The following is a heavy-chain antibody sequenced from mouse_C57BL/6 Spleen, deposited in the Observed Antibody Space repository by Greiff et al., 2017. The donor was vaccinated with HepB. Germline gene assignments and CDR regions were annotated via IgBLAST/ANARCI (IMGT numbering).Heavy chain of an antibody. CDR2: INPGSGGT. J-gene: IGHJ4*01. D-gene: IGHD3-2*02. CDR3: ARAAQATYAMDY. V-gene: IGHV1-54*01. Sequence: QVQLQQSGAELVRPGTSVKVSCKASGYAFTNYLIEWVKQRPGQGLEWIGVINPGSGGTNYNEKFKGKATLTAAKSSSTAYMQLSSLTSEDSAVYFCARAAQATYAMDYWGQGTSVTVSS. CDR1: GYAFTNYL.